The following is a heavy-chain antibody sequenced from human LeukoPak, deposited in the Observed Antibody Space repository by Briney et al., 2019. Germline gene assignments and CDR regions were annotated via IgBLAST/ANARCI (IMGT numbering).Heavy chain of an antibody. D-gene: IGHD2-21*01. CDR2: IDPSGGST. J-gene: IGHJ4*02. CDR3: ARGMPYSTPSGLPQGY. CDR1: GYTFTSYY. V-gene: IGHV1-46*01. Sequence: GASVKVSCKASGYTFTSYYMHWVRQAPGQGLEWMGIIDPSGGSTSYAQKFQGRVTMTRDTSTSTVYMELSSLRSEDTAVYYCARGMPYSTPSGLPQGYWGQGTLVTVSS.